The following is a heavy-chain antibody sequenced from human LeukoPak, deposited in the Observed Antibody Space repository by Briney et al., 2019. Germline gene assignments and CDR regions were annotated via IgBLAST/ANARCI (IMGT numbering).Heavy chain of an antibody. Sequence: GASVKVSCKASGYTFTSYDINWVRQATGQGLEWMGWMNPNSGNTGYAQKFQGRVTMTRNTSISTAYMELSSLRSEDTAVYYCARGLTALPYYYYYMDVWGKGTTVTVSS. CDR2: MNPNSGNT. CDR3: ARGLTALPYYYYYMDV. CDR1: GYTFTSYD. D-gene: IGHD5-18*01. V-gene: IGHV1-8*01. J-gene: IGHJ6*03.